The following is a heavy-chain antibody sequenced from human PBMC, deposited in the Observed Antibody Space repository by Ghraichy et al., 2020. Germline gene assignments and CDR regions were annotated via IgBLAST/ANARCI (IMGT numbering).Heavy chain of an antibody. CDR3: ARRNYYFEY. Sequence: GGSLRLSCAASGFTFSSYAMTWVRQAPGKGLEWVSASSGSGGDTFYADSVKGRFTISRDNSKNTLYMQMNSLRAEDTAVYYCARRNYYFEYWGQGTLVTVSS. J-gene: IGHJ4*02. CDR1: GFTFSSYA. CDR2: SSGSGGDT. V-gene: IGHV3-23*01.